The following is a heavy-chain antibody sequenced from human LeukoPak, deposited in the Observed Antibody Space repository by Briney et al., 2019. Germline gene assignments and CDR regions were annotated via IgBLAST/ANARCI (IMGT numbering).Heavy chain of an antibody. CDR2: ISGSGGST. CDR1: GFTFSSYA. D-gene: IGHD5-18*01. Sequence: PGGSLRLSCAASGFTFSSYAMSWVRQAPGKGLEWVSAISGSGGSTYYAASVKGRFTISRDNSKNTLYLQMNSLRAEDTAVYYCAKVRYSYGYFDYWGQGTLVTVSS. V-gene: IGHV3-23*01. J-gene: IGHJ4*02. CDR3: AKVRYSYGYFDY.